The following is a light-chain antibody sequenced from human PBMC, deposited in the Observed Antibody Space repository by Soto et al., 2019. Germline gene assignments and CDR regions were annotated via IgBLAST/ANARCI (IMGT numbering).Light chain of an antibody. V-gene: IGKV1-5*03. J-gene: IGKJ1*01. CDR2: KAS. CDR1: QSISSW. CDR3: QQYNSYSRT. Sequence: DMQMTQSPSTLSASVGERVTITCRASQSISSWLAWYQQKKGKAPKLLIYKASSLESGVPSRFSGSGYGTEFNLTISSLQTDDFATYYCQQYNSYSRTFGQGTKVDIK.